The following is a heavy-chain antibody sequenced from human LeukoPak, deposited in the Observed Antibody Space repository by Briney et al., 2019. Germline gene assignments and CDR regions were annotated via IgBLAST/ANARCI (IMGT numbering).Heavy chain of an antibody. CDR2: IYTSGST. CDR3: ARDGVTVTTDYFDY. CDR1: GGSISSSGYY. Sequence: PSEALSLTCTVSGGSISSSGYYWGWIRQPAGKGLEWIGRIYTSGSTNYNPSLKSRVTISVDTSKNQFSLKLSSVTAADTAVYYCARDGVTVTTDYFDYWGQGTLVTVSS. V-gene: IGHV4-61*02. J-gene: IGHJ4*02. D-gene: IGHD4-17*01.